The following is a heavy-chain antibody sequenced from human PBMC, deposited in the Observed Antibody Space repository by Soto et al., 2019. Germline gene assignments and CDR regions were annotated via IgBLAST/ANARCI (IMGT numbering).Heavy chain of an antibody. D-gene: IGHD1-26*01. J-gene: IGHJ4*02. CDR2: ISYDGSNK. Sequence: GGSLSLSCAASGFTFGSYAMPWVRQAPGKGLGWVAVISYDGSNKYYADSVKGRFTISRDNSKNTLYLQMNSLRAEDTAVYYCARDRSRELLRDPDYWGQGTLVTVSS. CDR1: GFTFGSYA. V-gene: IGHV3-30*04. CDR3: ARDRSRELLRDPDY.